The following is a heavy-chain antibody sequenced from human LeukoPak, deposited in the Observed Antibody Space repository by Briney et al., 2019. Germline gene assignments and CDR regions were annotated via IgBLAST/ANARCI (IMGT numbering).Heavy chain of an antibody. CDR1: AFIFSGHW. Sequence: PGGSLRLSCEGSAFIFSGHWMNWVRQTPGKGLEWVASIKEDGSERQYVDSVKGRFTISRDNAKNSLYLQMDSLRAEDTAVYYCARILAWGQGTLVTVSS. CDR2: IKEDGSER. V-gene: IGHV3-7*03. J-gene: IGHJ5*02. CDR3: ARILA. D-gene: IGHD2-15*01.